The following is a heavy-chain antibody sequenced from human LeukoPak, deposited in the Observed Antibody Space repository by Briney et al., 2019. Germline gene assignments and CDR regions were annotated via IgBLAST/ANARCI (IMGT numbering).Heavy chain of an antibody. CDR2: ISGSDYTT. V-gene: IGHV3-23*01. Sequence: GGALRLSCAASGFTFTIYGMNWVRQAPGKGLEWVSGISGSDYTTYYADSVKGRFTISRDNSKNTLYLQMNGLSAEDTAIYYCAKTFYDSGSYWGAFDYWGQGTLVTVSS. J-gene: IGHJ4*02. CDR1: GFTFTIYG. CDR3: AKTFYDSGSYWGAFDY. D-gene: IGHD3-10*01.